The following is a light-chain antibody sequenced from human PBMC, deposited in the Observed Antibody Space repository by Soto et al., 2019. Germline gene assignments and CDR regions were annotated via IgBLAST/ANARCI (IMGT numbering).Light chain of an antibody. Sequence: QSALTQPASVSGSPGQSITISCTGTSSDVGGYNYVSWYQQHPGKAPKLMIYDVSNRPSGVSNRFSGSKSSNTASLTISGLQDEDEGDYASSSYTSSSTLDVFGTGTKLTVL. CDR1: SSDVGGYNY. J-gene: IGLJ1*01. CDR3: SSYTSSSTLDV. CDR2: DVS. V-gene: IGLV2-14*03.